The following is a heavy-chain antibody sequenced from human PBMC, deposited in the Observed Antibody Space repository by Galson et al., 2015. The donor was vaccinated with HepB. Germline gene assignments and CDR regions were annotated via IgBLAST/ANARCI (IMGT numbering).Heavy chain of an antibody. V-gene: IGHV1-69*13. J-gene: IGHJ4*02. D-gene: IGHD5-18*01. CDR2: IIPIFGTA. Sequence: SVKVSCKASGGTFSSYAISWVRQALGQGLEWMGGIIPIFGTANYTQKFQGRVTITADESTSTAYMELSSLRSEDTAVYYCASPTWIQGVGFDYWGQGTLVTVSS. CDR3: ASPTWIQGVGFDY. CDR1: GGTFSSYA.